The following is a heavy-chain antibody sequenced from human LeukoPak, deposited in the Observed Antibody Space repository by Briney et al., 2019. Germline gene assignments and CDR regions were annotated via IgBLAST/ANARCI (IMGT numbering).Heavy chain of an antibody. CDR3: ARGKILGYCSGGSCYPRVDFDY. CDR2: INPNSGGT. J-gene: IGHJ4*02. Sequence: ASVKVSCKASGYTFTGYYMHWVRQAPGQGLEWMGWINPNSGGTNYAQKFQGRVTMTRDTSISTAYMELSRLRSDDTAVYYCARGKILGYCSGGSCYPRVDFDYWGQGTLVTVSS. D-gene: IGHD2-15*01. V-gene: IGHV1-2*02. CDR1: GYTFTGYY.